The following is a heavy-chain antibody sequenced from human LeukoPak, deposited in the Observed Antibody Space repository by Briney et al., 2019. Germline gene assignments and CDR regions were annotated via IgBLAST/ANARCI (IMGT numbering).Heavy chain of an antibody. CDR2: ISSSSSYI. V-gene: IGHV3-21*01. Sequence: KAGGSLRLSCAASGFTFSSYSMNWVRQAPGKGLEWVSSISSSSSYIYYADSVKGRFTISRDNAKNSLYLQMNSLRAEDTAVYYCARDLGGQLVSHYWDQGTLVTVSS. CDR3: ARDLGGQLVSHY. CDR1: GFTFSSYS. J-gene: IGHJ4*02. D-gene: IGHD6-13*01.